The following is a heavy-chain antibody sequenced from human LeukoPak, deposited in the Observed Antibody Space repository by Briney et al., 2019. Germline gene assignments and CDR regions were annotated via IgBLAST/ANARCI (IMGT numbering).Heavy chain of an antibody. CDR2: ISSDGSNR. V-gene: IGHV3-30*03. J-gene: IGHJ4*02. CDR3: AGWVSPGFGY. CDR1: GFTFSDHG. D-gene: IGHD3-22*01. Sequence: PGRSLRLSCAASGFTFSDHGMHWVRQAPGKGLEWVAVISSDGSNRYYTDSVKGRFTISRDNSKNTLYLQMNSLRPEDTAVYYCAGWVSPGFGYWGQGTLVTVSS.